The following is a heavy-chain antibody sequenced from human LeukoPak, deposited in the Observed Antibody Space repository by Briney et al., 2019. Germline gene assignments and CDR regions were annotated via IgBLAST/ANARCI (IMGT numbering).Heavy chain of an antibody. D-gene: IGHD3-10*01. CDR3: AKDLHPYYGSGSYPDY. J-gene: IGHJ4*02. V-gene: IGHV3-30*18. CDR1: GFTFSSYG. Sequence: GRSLRLSCAASGFTFSSYGMHWVRQAPGKGLEWVAVISYDGSNKYYADSVKGRFTISRDNSKNTLYLQMNSLRAEDTAVYYCAKDLHPYYGSGSYPDYWGQGTLVTVSS. CDR2: ISYDGSNK.